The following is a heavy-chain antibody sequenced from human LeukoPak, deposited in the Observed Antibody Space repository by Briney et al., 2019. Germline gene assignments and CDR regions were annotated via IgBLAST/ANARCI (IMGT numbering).Heavy chain of an antibody. D-gene: IGHD6-19*01. CDR1: GFTFDDYA. V-gene: IGHV3-9*01. J-gene: IGHJ4*02. CDR2: ISWNSGSI. Sequence: GRSLRLSCAASGFTFDDYAMHWVRQAPGKGLEWVSGISWNSGSIGYADSVKGRFTISRDNAKNSLYLQMNSLRAEDTALYYCAKDDSSGWSSFDYWGQGTLVTVSS. CDR3: AKDDSSGWSSFDY.